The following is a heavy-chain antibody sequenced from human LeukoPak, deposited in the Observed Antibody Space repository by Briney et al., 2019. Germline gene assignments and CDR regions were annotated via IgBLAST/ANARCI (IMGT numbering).Heavy chain of an antibody. J-gene: IGHJ6*02. V-gene: IGHV3-23*01. CDR3: AKVSGGGLYYDGMDV. CDR2: ISGSGGTT. CDR1: GFTFNNYA. D-gene: IGHD1-14*01. Sequence: GGSLRLSCAASGFTFNNYAMNWVRQAPGKGLEWVTVISGSGGTTYYADSVKGRFTISRDSSKNTLYLQMNSLRAEDTAVYYCAKVSGGGLYYDGMDVWGQGTTVTVSS.